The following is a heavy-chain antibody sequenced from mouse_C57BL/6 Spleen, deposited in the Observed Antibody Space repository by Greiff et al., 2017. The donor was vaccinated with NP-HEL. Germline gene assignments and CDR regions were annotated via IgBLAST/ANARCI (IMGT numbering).Heavy chain of an antibody. V-gene: IGHV3-6*01. J-gene: IGHJ4*01. Sequence: ESGPGLVKPSQSLSLTCSVTGYSITSGYYWNWIRQFPGNKLEWMGYISYDGSNNYNPSLKNRISITRDTSKNQFFLKLNSVTTEDTATYYCARSYDSYAMYYWGQGTSVTVSS. CDR1: GYSITSGYY. D-gene: IGHD1-1*01. CDR2: ISYDGSN. CDR3: ARSYDSYAMYY.